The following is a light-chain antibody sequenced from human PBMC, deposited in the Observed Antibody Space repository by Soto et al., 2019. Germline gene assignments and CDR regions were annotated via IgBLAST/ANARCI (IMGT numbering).Light chain of an antibody. V-gene: IGKV1-5*03. CDR2: KAS. CDR1: QSISTW. Sequence: DIPMTQSPSTLSASVGDRVTITCRASQSISTWLAWYQQKPGKAPKLLLYKASSLESGVPSRFSGSGSGTEFPLTISGLQPDDLATYYCQQYNGYGRFGQGTKV. CDR3: QQYNGYGR. J-gene: IGKJ1*01.